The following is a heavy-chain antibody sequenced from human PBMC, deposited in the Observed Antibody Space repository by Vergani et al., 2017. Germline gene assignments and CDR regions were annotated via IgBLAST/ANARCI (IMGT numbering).Heavy chain of an antibody. V-gene: IGHV1-46*01. CDR1: GYTFTSYY. Sequence: QVQLVQSGAEVKKPGASVKVSCKASGYTFTSYYMHWVRQAPGQGLEWMGIINPSGGSTSYAQKFQGRVTMTRDTSTSTVYMELSSLRSEDTAVYYCAREFHDYGGISGPTKWGQGTLVTVSS. CDR2: INPSGGST. D-gene: IGHD4-23*01. CDR3: AREFHDYGGISGPTK. J-gene: IGHJ4*02.